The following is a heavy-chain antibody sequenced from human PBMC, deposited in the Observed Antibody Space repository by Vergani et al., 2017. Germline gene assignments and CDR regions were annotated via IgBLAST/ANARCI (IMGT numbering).Heavy chain of an antibody. Sequence: QVQLQESGPGLVKPSGTLSLTCAVSGGSISSSNWWRWVRQPPGKGLEWIGEIYHSGSTNYNPSLKSRVTISVDKSKNQFSLRLSSVTAADTAVYYCARFLTGTTIYYYYGMDVWGQGTTVTVSS. D-gene: IGHD1-20*01. CDR3: ARFLTGTTIYYYYGMDV. V-gene: IGHV4-4*02. CDR2: IYHSGST. J-gene: IGHJ6*02. CDR1: GGSISSSNW.